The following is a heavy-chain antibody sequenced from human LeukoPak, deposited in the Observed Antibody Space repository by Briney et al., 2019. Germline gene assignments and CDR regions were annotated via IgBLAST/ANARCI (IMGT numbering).Heavy chain of an antibody. D-gene: IGHD6-13*01. CDR2: MNPNSGNT. V-gene: IGHV1-8*01. Sequence: ASVKVSCKASGYTFTSYDINWVRQATGQGLEWMGWMNPNSGNTGYAQKFQGRVTMTRNTSISTAYMELSSLRSDDTAFYYCARAPMGAAALYWGQGTLVTVSS. CDR1: GYTFTSYD. CDR3: ARAPMGAAALY. J-gene: IGHJ4*02.